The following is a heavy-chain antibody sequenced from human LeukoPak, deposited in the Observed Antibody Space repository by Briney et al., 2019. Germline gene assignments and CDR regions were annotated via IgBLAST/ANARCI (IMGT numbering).Heavy chain of an antibody. CDR2: IYYSGST. Sequence: SETLSLTCAVYGGSFSGYYWSWIRQPPGKGLEWIGYIYYSGSTNYNPSLKSRVTISVDTSKNQFSLKLSSVTAADTAVYYCAREKVGRITIFGVVTRDAFDIWGQGTMVTVSS. CDR3: AREKVGRITIFGVVTRDAFDI. V-gene: IGHV4-59*01. D-gene: IGHD3-3*01. CDR1: GGSFSGYY. J-gene: IGHJ3*02.